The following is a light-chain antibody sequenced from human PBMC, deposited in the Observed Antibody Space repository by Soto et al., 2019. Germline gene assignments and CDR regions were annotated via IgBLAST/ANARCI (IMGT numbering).Light chain of an antibody. Sequence: AIQLTQSPSSLSASVGDRVTITCRASQGISSALAWYQQKPGKAPKLLIYDASSLESGVPSRFSGSGSGTDFTLTSSSLQPEDVATYYCQQFNSYFTCGPGNKVDIK. CDR2: DAS. CDR3: QQFNSYFT. V-gene: IGKV1-13*02. J-gene: IGKJ3*01. CDR1: QGISSA.